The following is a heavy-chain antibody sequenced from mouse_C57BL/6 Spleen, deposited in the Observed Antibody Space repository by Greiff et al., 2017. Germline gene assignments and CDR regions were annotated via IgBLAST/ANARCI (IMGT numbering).Heavy chain of an antibody. J-gene: IGHJ4*01. V-gene: IGHV1-81*01. CDR3: ARIQLRAMDY. CDR1: GYTFTSSG. D-gene: IGHD1-1*01. Sequence: QVQLQQSGAELARPGASVKLSCKASGYTFTSSGISWVKQRTGQGLEWIGEIYPRSGNTYYNEKFKGKATLTADKSSSTAYMELRSLTSEDSAVYFCARIQLRAMDYWGQGTSVTVSS. CDR2: IYPRSGNT.